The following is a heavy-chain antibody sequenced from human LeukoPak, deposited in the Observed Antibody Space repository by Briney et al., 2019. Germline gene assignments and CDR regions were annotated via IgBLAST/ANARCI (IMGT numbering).Heavy chain of an antibody. CDR1: GGSISSSSAY. CDR2: IYYSKNT. CDR3: VSPRGYSYGYFDY. Sequence: PSETLSLTCTVSGGSISSSSAYWGWIRQPPGKGLEWIGSIYYSKNTYYNPSLKSRVTISADTSKNQFSLTLGSVSATDTAVYYCVSPRGYSYGYFDYWGQGTLVTVSS. J-gene: IGHJ4*02. V-gene: IGHV4-39*01. D-gene: IGHD5-18*01.